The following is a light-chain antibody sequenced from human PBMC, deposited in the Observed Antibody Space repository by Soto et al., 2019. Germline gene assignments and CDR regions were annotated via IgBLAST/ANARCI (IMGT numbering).Light chain of an antibody. J-gene: IGKJ1*01. V-gene: IGKV3-20*01. CDR3: QHYDRAPMWT. CDR2: STS. CDR1: QSVGDTY. Sequence: EIVLTQSPATLSLSPGERATLSCRASQSVGDTYLAWYQQKPGQAPRLLMYSTSIRATGIPDRFSGRGSGTDFTLTISRLDPEDFAVYYCQHYDRAPMWTFGQGTKVDIK.